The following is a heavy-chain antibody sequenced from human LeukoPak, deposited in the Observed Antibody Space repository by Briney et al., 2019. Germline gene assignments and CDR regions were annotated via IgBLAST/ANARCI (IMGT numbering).Heavy chain of an antibody. CDR2: TYYRSKWHS. Sequence: SQTLSLTCAISGDSVSSTSAAWSWIRLSPSRGLEWLGRTYYRSKWHSDYALSVKGRITISPDSSKNQFFLHLNPVTPEDTAVYYCARERAYSSNVDYWGQGTLVTVSS. V-gene: IGHV6-1*01. CDR3: ARERAYSSNVDY. CDR1: GDSVSSTSAA. J-gene: IGHJ4*02. D-gene: IGHD6-13*01.